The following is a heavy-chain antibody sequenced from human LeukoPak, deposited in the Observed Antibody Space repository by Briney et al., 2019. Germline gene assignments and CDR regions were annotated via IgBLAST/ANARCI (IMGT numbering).Heavy chain of an antibody. CDR2: MNSASNYI. CDR1: GFTLISHS. D-gene: IGHD5-12*01. V-gene: IGHV3-21*01. CDR3: ARERYSIIQNDALDL. J-gene: IGHJ3*01. Sequence: GGSLRLSCAASGFTLISHSMNWVRQAPGKGLEWVASMNSASNYIYYADSVKGRFTISRDNAKNSLYLQMNSLRAEDTAVYYCARERYSIIQNDALDLWGQGTMVTVS.